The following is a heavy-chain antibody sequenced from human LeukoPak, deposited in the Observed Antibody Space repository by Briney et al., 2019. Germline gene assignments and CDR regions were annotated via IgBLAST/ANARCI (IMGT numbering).Heavy chain of an antibody. V-gene: IGHV1-18*01. D-gene: IGHD6-19*01. CDR2: ISAYNGNT. Sequence: GASVKVSCKASGYTFTSYGISWVRQAPGPGLEWMGWISAYNGNTNYAQKLQGTVTMTTDTSTRTAYMELRSLRSDDTAVYYWAKVYSSGWYSRLTGVYFDYWGQGTLVTVSS. CDR3: AKVYSSGWYSRLTGVYFDY. J-gene: IGHJ4*02. CDR1: GYTFTSYG.